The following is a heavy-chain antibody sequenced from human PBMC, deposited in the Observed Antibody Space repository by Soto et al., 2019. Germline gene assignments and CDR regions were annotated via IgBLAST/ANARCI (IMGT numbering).Heavy chain of an antibody. CDR1: GFTFSDYY. CDR3: ARENDYGGNQIWFDP. V-gene: IGHV3-11*05. J-gene: IGHJ5*02. Sequence: QVQLVESGGGLVKPGGSLRLSCAASGFTFSDYYMSWIRQAPGKGLEWVSYISSSSSYTNYADSVKGRFTISRDNAKNSLYLQMNSLRAEDTAVYYCARENDYGGNQIWFDPWGQGTLVTVSS. CDR2: ISSSSSYT. D-gene: IGHD4-17*01.